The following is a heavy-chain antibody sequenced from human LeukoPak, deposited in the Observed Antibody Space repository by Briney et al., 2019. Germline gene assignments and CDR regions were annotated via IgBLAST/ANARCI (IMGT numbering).Heavy chain of an antibody. J-gene: IGHJ4*02. CDR1: GFTFSNYA. CDR2: ISGSGGST. V-gene: IGHV3-23*01. D-gene: IGHD3-22*01. CDR3: AKLGYDSSGYYPAYFDY. Sequence: GGALRLSCAAPGFTFSNYAMSRGRQAPGKGLGLVPAISGSGGSTYYADSVKGRFTISRDNSKNTLYLQMNSLRAEDTAVYYCAKLGYDSSGYYPAYFDYWGQGTLVTVSS.